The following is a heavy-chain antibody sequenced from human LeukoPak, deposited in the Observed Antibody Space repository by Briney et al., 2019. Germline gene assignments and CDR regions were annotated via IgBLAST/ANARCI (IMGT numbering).Heavy chain of an antibody. Sequence: GESLKISCETSGYSFTDYWIGWVRQMPGKGLDWIGIIYPDDSDTRYSPSFQGQAIISADKSISTAHLQWSSLKASDTAMYYCARLIALAGVIDLWGQGTLVTVSS. CDR1: GYSFTDYW. CDR2: IYPDDSDT. J-gene: IGHJ5*02. CDR3: ARLIALAGVIDL. D-gene: IGHD6-19*01. V-gene: IGHV5-51*01.